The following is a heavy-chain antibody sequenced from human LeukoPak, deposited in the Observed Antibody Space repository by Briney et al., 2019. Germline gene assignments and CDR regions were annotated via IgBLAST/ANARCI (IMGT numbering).Heavy chain of an antibody. V-gene: IGHV1-8*01. Sequence: ASVTVSFKASGDTFTIYDINWVRQATGQGLEWMGWMNPNSGNKGYAEKFQGRVTMTRNTSISTAYMELSSLRSEDTAVYYCVTWVQLTYYYYGMGVWGQGTTVTVSS. J-gene: IGHJ6*02. CDR2: MNPNSGNK. CDR1: GDTFTIYD. D-gene: IGHD3-10*01. CDR3: VTWVQLTYYYYGMGV.